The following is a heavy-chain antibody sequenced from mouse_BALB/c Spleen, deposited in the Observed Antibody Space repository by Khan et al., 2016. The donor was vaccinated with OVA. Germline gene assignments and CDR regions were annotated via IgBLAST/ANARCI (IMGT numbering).Heavy chain of an antibody. CDR2: IWGGGST. CDR3: ARPIWSPYCGVGY. D-gene: IGHD1-1*02. Sequence: QVQLKESGPGLVAPSQSLSITCTVSGFSLTDHDVSWIRQPPGKGLEWLGVIWGGGSTYYNSVLISRLSISKDNSKCQVFLKMNSLQTDDTAMYCCARPIWSPYCGVGYWGQGTSVTVAS. V-gene: IGHV2-6-5*01. J-gene: IGHJ4*01. CDR1: GFSLTDHD.